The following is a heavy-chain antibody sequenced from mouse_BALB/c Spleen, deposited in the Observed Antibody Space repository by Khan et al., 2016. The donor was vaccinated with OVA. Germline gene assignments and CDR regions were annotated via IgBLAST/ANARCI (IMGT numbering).Heavy chain of an antibody. D-gene: IGHD1-1*01. V-gene: IGHV3-6*02. CDR3: ARDEDGSSYPALFDY. CDR2: ISYDGSN. Sequence: EVQLVESGPGLVKPSQSLSLTCSVTGYSITSGYYWNWIRQFPGNKLEWMGYISYDGSNNYNPSIKNRISITRDTSTNQFFLKSNSVTTEDTATYYCARDEDGSSYPALFDYWGQGTLVTVSA. CDR1: GYSITSGYY. J-gene: IGHJ3*01.